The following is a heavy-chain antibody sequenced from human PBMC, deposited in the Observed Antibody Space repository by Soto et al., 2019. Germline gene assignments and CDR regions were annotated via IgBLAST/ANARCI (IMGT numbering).Heavy chain of an antibody. Sequence: PGGSLGLSCAASGLTFSDYYMTWIRQAPGKGLERVSYISSSVSYTNYADSVKGRFTISRDNAKNSVYLQMNSLGAADTAVYYCPKASGRVTKRFESWGQGTLVTVYS. V-gene: IGHV3-11*06. CDR3: PKASGRVTKRFES. D-gene: IGHD6-25*01. CDR1: GLTFSDYY. J-gene: IGHJ4*02. CDR2: ISSSVSYT.